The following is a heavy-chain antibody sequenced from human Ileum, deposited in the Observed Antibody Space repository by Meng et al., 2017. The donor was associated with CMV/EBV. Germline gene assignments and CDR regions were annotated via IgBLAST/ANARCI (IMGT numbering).Heavy chain of an antibody. V-gene: IGHV3-74*01. CDR3: ARNRMSVWLDP. D-gene: IGHD1-14*01. Sequence: GESLKISCVYSEFTFSNYWMDWVRQAPGKGLVWVSHISSDGSRTNYADSVKGRFTISRDNAKNTLYLQMNSLRAEDTAVYYCARNRMSVWLDPWGQGTLVTVSS. CDR1: EFTFSNYW. J-gene: IGHJ5*02. CDR2: ISSDGSRT.